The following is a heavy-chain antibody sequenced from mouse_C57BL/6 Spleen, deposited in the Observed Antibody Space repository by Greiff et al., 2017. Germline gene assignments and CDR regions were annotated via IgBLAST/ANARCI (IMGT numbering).Heavy chain of an antibody. D-gene: IGHD1-1*01. J-gene: IGHJ3*01. CDR3: AREGHCGSSSWFAY. CDR2: INPNTGGT. V-gene: IGHV1-22*01. Sequence: EVMLVQSGPELVKPGASVTLSCKASGYTFTDYNMHWVKQTPGKSLEWIGYINPNTGGTSYNQKFKGKATLTVNKSSSTAYMELRSLTSEDSAVYYCAREGHCGSSSWFAYWGQVILVTVA. CDR1: GYTFTDYN.